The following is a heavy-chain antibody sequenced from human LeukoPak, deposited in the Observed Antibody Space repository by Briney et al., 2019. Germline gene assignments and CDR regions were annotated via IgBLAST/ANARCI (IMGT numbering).Heavy chain of an antibody. CDR2: IIPILGIA. CDR1: GGTFSSYT. CDR3: ARRGGPEGLTGYSENAFDY. V-gene: IGHV1-69*02. J-gene: IGHJ4*02. Sequence: GSSVKVSCKASGGTFSSYTTSWVRQAPGQGLEWMGRIIPILGIANYAQKFQGRVTITADKSTSTAYMELSSLRSEDTAVYYCARRGGPEGLTGYSENAFDYWGQGTLVTVSS. D-gene: IGHD3-9*01.